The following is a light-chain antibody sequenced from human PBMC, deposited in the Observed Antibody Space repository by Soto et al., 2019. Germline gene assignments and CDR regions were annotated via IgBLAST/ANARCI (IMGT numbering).Light chain of an antibody. V-gene: IGKV3-11*01. CDR2: DAS. Sequence: EIVLTQSPAPLSLSPGEGATLSCRASQSISTYLVWYQQRVGQAPRLLIYDASNRATGIPARFSGRGSGTDFTLTISSLEPEDSAVYYCQQRSNWPLTFGGGTKVDI. J-gene: IGKJ4*01. CDR3: QQRSNWPLT. CDR1: QSISTY.